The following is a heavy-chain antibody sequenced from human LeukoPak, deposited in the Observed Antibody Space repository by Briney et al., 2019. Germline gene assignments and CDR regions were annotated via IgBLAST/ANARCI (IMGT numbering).Heavy chain of an antibody. J-gene: IGHJ4*02. D-gene: IGHD3-10*01. V-gene: IGHV3-11*01. CDR2: ISSSGSTI. Sequence: GGSLRLSCAASGFTFSDYYMSWIRQAPGKGLEWVSYISSSGSTIYYADSVKGRFTISRDNAKNSLYLQMNSLRAEDTAVYYCAREGYYGSGSYSYTDYWGQGTLVTVSS. CDR3: AREGYYGSGSYSYTDY. CDR1: GFTFSDYY.